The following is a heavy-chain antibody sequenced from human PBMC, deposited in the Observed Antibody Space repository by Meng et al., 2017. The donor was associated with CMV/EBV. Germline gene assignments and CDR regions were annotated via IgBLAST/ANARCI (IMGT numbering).Heavy chain of an antibody. V-gene: IGHV3-23*01. J-gene: IGHJ6*02. Sequence: GESLKISCAASGFTFSSYAMSWVRQAPGKGLEWVSAISGSGGSTYYADSVKGRFTISRDNSKNTLYLQMNSLRAEDTAVYYCAKVSWDVWSGYYSSYGMDVWGQGTTVTVSS. CDR3: AKVSWDVWSGYYSSYGMDV. CDR2: ISGSGGST. D-gene: IGHD3-3*01. CDR1: GFTFSSYA.